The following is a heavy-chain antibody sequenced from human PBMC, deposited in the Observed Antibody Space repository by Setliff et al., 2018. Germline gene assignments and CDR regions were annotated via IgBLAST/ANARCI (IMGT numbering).Heavy chain of an antibody. CDR2: IYYSGST. CDR1: AGSISSGGYY. J-gene: IGHJ3*02. V-gene: IGHV4-31*03. Sequence: PSETLSLTCTVSAGSISSGGYYWSWIRQHPGKGLEWIGYIYYSGSTYYNPSLTNRVTISVDTSKNQFSLRLSSVTAADTAVYYCARVSRQPPPVRAFDIWGQGTMVTVSS. CDR3: ARVSRQPPPVRAFDI. D-gene: IGHD1-1*01.